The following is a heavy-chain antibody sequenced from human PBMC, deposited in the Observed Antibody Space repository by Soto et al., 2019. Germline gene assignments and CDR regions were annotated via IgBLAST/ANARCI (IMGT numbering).Heavy chain of an antibody. CDR2: IIPIFGTA. D-gene: IGHD5-18*01. V-gene: IGHV1-69*12. CDR3: ARGRRRQLWLNWFDP. Sequence: QVQLVQSGAEVKKPGSSVKVSCKASGGTFSSYAISWVRQAPGQGLEWMGGIIPIFGTANYAQKFQGRVTITADESRXTAYMELSSLRSEDTAVYYCARGRRRQLWLNWFDPWGQGTLVTVSS. CDR1: GGTFSSYA. J-gene: IGHJ5*02.